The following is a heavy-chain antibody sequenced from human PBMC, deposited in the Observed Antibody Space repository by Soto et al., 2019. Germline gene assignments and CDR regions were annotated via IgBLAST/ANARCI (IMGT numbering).Heavy chain of an antibody. CDR2: ISGSGGST. D-gene: IGHD5-12*01. CDR1: GFTFSSYA. CDR3: AKGSGYDYLFDY. J-gene: IGHJ4*02. V-gene: IGHV3-23*01. Sequence: GGSLRLSCAASGFTFSSYAMSWVRQAPGKGLEWVSAISGSGGSTYYADSVKGWFTISRDNSKNTLYLQMNSLRAEDTAVYYCAKGSGYDYLFDYWGQGTLVTVSS.